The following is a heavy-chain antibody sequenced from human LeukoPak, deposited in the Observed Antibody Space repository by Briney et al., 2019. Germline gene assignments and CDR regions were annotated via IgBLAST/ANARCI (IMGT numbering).Heavy chain of an antibody. D-gene: IGHD3-22*01. CDR3: ARPPRSDSSGPMGY. J-gene: IGHJ4*02. Sequence: PGGSLRLSCAASGFTFSSYSMNWVRQAPGKGLEWVSSISSSSSYIYYADSVKGRFTISRDNAKNSLYLQMNSVRAEDTAVYYCARPPRSDSSGPMGYWGQGTLVTVSS. CDR2: ISSSSSYI. CDR1: GFTFSSYS. V-gene: IGHV3-21*01.